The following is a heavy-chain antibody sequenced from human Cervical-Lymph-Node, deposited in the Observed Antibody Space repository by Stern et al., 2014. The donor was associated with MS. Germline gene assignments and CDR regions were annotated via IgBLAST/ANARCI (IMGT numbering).Heavy chain of an antibody. J-gene: IGHJ6*01. CDR1: GDTFTDYA. D-gene: IGHD1-1*01. Sequence: DQLVESGAEVKKPGSSVRVSCKASGDTFTDYAISWVRQAPGQGPEWMGWITPVFNSADYAQKFQGRLTITADKSRSTAYMELSSLTSEDTAVYYCAREVGSLAMDVWGQGTTVTVSS. V-gene: IGHV1-69*06. CDR3: AREVGSLAMDV. CDR2: ITPVFNSA.